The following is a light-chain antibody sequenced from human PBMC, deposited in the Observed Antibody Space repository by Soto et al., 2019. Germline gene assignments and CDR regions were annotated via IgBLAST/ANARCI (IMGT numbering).Light chain of an antibody. V-gene: IGKV3-20*01. J-gene: IGKJ2*01. CDR3: QQYGRSPL. CDR2: GTS. CDR1: RGVGTSY. Sequence: ENVLTQSPGTLSLSPGETASLSCRASRGVGTSYLAWYQQKPGQAPRLLLYGTSNRATGIPDRFSGSGSGTDFTHTISGLEPEDFAVYFCQQYGRSPLFGQGTKLEIK.